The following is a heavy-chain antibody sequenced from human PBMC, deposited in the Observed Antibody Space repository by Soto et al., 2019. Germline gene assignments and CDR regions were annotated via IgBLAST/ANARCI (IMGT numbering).Heavy chain of an antibody. V-gene: IGHV3-33*01. CDR2: IWYDGSNK. J-gene: IGHJ3*02. D-gene: IGHD3-9*01. CDR3: ARDPNYDILTGYQAGLAFDI. CDR1: GFTFSSYG. Sequence: GGSLRLSCAASGFTFSSYGMHWVRQAPGKGLEWVAVIWYDGSNKYYADSVKGRFTISRDNSTNTLYLQMNSLRAEDTAVYYCARDPNYDILTGYQAGLAFDIWGQGTMVTVSS.